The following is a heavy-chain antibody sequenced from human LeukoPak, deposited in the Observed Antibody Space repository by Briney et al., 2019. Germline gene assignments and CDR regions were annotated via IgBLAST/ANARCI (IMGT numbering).Heavy chain of an antibody. CDR2: ISGSGGST. J-gene: IGHJ4*02. CDR3: ARDKVVGATLFDY. Sequence: QPGGSLRLSCAASGFTFSSYDMSWVRQAPGKGLEWVSAISGSGGSTYYADSVKGRFTISRDNSKNTLYLQMNSLRAEDTAVYYCARDKVVGATLFDYWGQGTLVTVSS. CDR1: GFTFSSYD. V-gene: IGHV3-23*01. D-gene: IGHD2-15*01.